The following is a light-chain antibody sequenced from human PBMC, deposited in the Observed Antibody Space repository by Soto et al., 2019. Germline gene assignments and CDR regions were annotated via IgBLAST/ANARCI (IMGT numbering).Light chain of an antibody. V-gene: IGKV1-5*03. CDR1: QSINIW. CDR3: QRYNTFSGT. Sequence: DIQMTQSPSSLSASLGDRVTITCRASQSINIWLAWYQQKPGRAPKLLIYKASTLESGVPSRFSGRGSGTQFTLTISSLQPDDFATYYCQRYNTFSGTFGPGTKVDNK. CDR2: KAS. J-gene: IGKJ1*01.